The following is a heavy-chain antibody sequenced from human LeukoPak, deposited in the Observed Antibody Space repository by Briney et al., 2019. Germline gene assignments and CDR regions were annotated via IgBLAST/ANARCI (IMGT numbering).Heavy chain of an antibody. CDR2: IYYSGSS. Sequence: SETLSLTCSVSGGSISSSSSYWGWIRQPPGKGLEWIGSIYYSGSSFDNPALKSRVTISVDKSKNQFSLKLSSVTAADTAVYYCARLQYSSSSADYWGQGTLVTVSS. D-gene: IGHD6-13*01. CDR1: GGSISSSSSY. V-gene: IGHV4-39*07. J-gene: IGHJ4*02. CDR3: ARLQYSSSSADY.